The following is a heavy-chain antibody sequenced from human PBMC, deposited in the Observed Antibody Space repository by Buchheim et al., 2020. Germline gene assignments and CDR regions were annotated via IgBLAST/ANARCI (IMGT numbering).Heavy chain of an antibody. CDR2: IKQDGSEK. CDR1: GFTFSSYW. CDR3: ARDRLFCLYWWCMTNYGMDV. D-gene: IGHD2-8*02. J-gene: IGHJ6*02. Sequence: EVQLVESGGGLVQPGGSLRLSCAASGFTFSSYWMSWVRQAPGKGLEWVANIKQDGSEKYYVDSVKGRFTISRDNAKNSLYLQMNSLRAEDTAVYYCARDRLFCLYWWCMTNYGMDVWGQGTTLTVSS. V-gene: IGHV3-7*01.